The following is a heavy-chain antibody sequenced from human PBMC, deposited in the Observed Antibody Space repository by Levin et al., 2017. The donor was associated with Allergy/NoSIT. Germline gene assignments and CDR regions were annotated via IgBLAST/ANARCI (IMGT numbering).Heavy chain of an antibody. CDR3: ARDQAVAGPT. CDR1: GFTFSNYE. CDR2: ISSRSGSI. Sequence: QSGESLKISCAASGFTFSNYEMNWVRQAPGKGLEWVSYISSRSGSIYYADSVRGRFTISRDNAKNSLYLQMNSLRADDTAVYYCARDQAVAGPTWGQGVLVTVSS. J-gene: IGHJ4*02. D-gene: IGHD6-19*01. V-gene: IGHV3-48*03.